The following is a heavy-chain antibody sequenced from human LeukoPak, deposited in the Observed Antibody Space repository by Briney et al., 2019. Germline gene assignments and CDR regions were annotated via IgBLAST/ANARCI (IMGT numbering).Heavy chain of an antibody. CDR1: GFTFSSYS. D-gene: IGHD3-3*01. CDR3: ARGATIFGVVIKSY. Sequence: NPGGSLRLSCAASGFTFSSYSMNWVRQAPGKGLEWVSSISSSSSYIYYADSVKGRFTISRDNAKNSLYLQMDSLRAEDTAVYYCARGATIFGVVIKSYRGQGTLVTVSS. CDR2: ISSSSSYI. J-gene: IGHJ4*02. V-gene: IGHV3-21*01.